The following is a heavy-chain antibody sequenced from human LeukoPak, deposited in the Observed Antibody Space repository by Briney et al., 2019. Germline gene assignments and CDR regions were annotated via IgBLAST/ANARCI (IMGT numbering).Heavy chain of an antibody. D-gene: IGHD4-17*01. J-gene: IGHJ4*02. CDR2: MKQDGSEK. V-gene: IGHV3-7*01. CDR1: GFTFSSYW. CDR3: ARENGDYPFDY. Sequence: GGSLRLSCAASGFTFSSYWMSWVRQAPGKGLEWVANMKQDGSEKYYVDSVKGRFTISRDNSKNTLYLQMNSLRAEDTAVYYCARENGDYPFDYWGQGTLVTVSS.